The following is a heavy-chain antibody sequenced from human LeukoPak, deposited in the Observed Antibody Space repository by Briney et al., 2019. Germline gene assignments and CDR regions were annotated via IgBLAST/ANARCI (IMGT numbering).Heavy chain of an antibody. J-gene: IGHJ4*02. CDR1: GYTFTTYN. D-gene: IGHD5-18*01. CDR2: MIPIFGTA. CDR3: ARSGSRGYSYGLALGY. V-gene: IGHV1-69*06. Sequence: SVKVSCKASGYTFTTYNINWVRQAPGQGLEWMGGMIPIFGTANYAQKFQGRVTITADKSTSTAYMELSSLRSEDTAVYYCARSGSRGYSYGLALGYWGQGTLVTVSS.